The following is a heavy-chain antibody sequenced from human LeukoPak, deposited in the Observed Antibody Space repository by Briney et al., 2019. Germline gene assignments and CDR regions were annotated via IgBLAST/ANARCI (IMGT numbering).Heavy chain of an antibody. Sequence: SETLSLTCAVYGGSFSGYYRSWIRQPPGRGLEWIGEINHSGSTNYNPSLKSRVTISVDTSKNQFSLKLTSVTAADTAVYYCATLGEYYDSSGYYYNWGQGTLVTVSS. CDR2: INHSGST. V-gene: IGHV4-34*01. D-gene: IGHD3-22*01. CDR1: GGSFSGYY. J-gene: IGHJ4*02. CDR3: ATLGEYYDSSGYYYN.